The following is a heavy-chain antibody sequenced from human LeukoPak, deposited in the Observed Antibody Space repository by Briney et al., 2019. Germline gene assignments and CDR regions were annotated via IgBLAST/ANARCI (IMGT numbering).Heavy chain of an antibody. CDR3: TKAAGNIGYDPLDAFDI. D-gene: IGHD5-12*01. Sequence: PGGSLRLSCAASGFSFDDCAMHWVRQAPGKSLQWVSLISEDGRTTYYADSVKGRFTISRDNSKNSLYLQMNSLRTEDTALYYCTKAAGNIGYDPLDAFDIWGQGTVVTVSS. J-gene: IGHJ3*02. CDR2: ISEDGRTT. CDR1: GFSFDDCA. V-gene: IGHV3-43*02.